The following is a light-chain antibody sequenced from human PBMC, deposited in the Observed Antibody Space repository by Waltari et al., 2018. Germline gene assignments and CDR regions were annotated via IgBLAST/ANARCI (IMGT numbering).Light chain of an antibody. CDR3: AAWDDSLSGL. J-gene: IGLJ2*01. Sequence: QSVLTQPPSASGTPGQRVTISCSGSSSNIGSNYVYWYQPLPGTAPKLLIYRNNQRPSGVPARCSGSKSGTSASLAISGLRSEDEADYYCAAWDDSLSGLFGGGTKLTVL. V-gene: IGLV1-47*01. CDR1: SSNIGSNY. CDR2: RNN.